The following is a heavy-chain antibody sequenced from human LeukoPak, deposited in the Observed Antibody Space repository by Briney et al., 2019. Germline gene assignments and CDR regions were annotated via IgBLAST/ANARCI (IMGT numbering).Heavy chain of an antibody. J-gene: IGHJ4*02. CDR1: GFTCNNFE. D-gene: IGHD6-19*01. CDR2: IDISGTSI. CDR3: ARSSGWYG. V-gene: IGHV3-48*03. Sequence: GGSLRLSCAVSGFTCNNFEMNWVRQAPGKGLEWVSYIDISGTSIYYADSVKGRFTISRDNAKNSLYLQMNSLRAEDTAVYYCARSSGWYGWGQGTLVTVSS.